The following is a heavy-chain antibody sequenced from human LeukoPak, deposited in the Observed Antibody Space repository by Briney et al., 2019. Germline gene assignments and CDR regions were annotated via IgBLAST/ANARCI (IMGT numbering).Heavy chain of an antibody. CDR2: IYHSGST. CDR1: GGSISSSNW. CDR3: ARHVTRFKPNFSMVRGVIITLFDY. Sequence: PSETLSLTCAVSGGSISSSNWWSWVRQPPGKELEWSGEIYHSGSTNYNPSLKSRVTISVDKSRNHFYRKLSSVTVADTAVYYCARHVTRFKPNFSMVRGVIITLFDYWGQGTGVTVSS. V-gene: IGHV4-4*02. D-gene: IGHD3-10*01. J-gene: IGHJ4*02.